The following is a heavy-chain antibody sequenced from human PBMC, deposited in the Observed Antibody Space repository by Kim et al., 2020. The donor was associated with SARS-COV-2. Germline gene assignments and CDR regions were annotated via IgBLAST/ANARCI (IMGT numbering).Heavy chain of an antibody. Sequence: SETLSLTCAVYGGSFSGYYWSWIRQPPGKGLEWIGEINHSGSTNYNPSLKSRVTISVDTSKNQFSLKLSSVTAADTAVYYCARGPLVVAATVGRSSRFDPWGQGTLVTVSS. CDR3: ARGPLVVAATVGRSSRFDP. CDR1: GGSFSGYY. CDR2: INHSGST. J-gene: IGHJ5*02. D-gene: IGHD2-15*01. V-gene: IGHV4-34*01.